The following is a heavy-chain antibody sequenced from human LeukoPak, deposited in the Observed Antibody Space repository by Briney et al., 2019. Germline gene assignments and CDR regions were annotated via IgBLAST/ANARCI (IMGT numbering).Heavy chain of an antibody. D-gene: IGHD1-26*01. CDR3: AQGDRSGRVYNWFVP. CDR2: ISKDGGST. V-gene: IGHV3-43*02. Sequence: GGSLRLSCAASGFTFGDYAMHWVRQAPGKGLEWVSLISKDGGSTYYTDSVKGRFTISRDNSKNSLYLQMNSLRTEDTAFYYCAQGDRSGRVYNWFVPWGQGTLVTVSS. CDR1: GFTFGDYA. J-gene: IGHJ5*02.